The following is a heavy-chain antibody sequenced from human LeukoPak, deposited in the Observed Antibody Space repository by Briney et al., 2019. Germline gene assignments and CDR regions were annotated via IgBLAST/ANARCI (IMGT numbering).Heavy chain of an antibody. CDR1: GFTFSSYS. Sequence: GGSLRLSCAASGFTFSSYSMNWVRQAPGKGLEWVSSISSSSSYIYYADSVKGRFTISRDNAKNSLYLLMNSLRAEDTAVYYCARGGAYYYASSGYSGGNHYWGQGTLVTVSS. CDR2: ISSSSSYI. D-gene: IGHD3-22*01. V-gene: IGHV3-21*01. CDR3: ARGGAYYYASSGYSGGNHY. J-gene: IGHJ4*02.